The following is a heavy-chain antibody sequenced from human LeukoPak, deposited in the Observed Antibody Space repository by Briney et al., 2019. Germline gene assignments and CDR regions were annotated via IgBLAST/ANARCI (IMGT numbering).Heavy chain of an antibody. D-gene: IGHD2-21*02. J-gene: IGHJ4*02. V-gene: IGHV1-69*01. Sequence: ASVKVSCKASGGTFSSYAISWVRQAPGQGLEWMGGIIPIFGTANYAQKFQGRVTITADESTSTAYMGLSSLRSEDTAVYYCARAGYCGGDCYFGYWGQGTLVTVSS. CDR3: ARAGYCGGDCYFGY. CDR2: IIPIFGTA. CDR1: GGTFSSYA.